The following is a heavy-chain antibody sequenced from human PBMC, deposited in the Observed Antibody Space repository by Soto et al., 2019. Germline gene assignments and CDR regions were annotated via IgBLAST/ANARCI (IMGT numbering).Heavy chain of an antibody. CDR2: INHSGST. CDR1: GGSFSGYY. J-gene: IGHJ4*02. V-gene: IGHV4-34*01. Sequence: SATLSLTCAVYGGSFSGYYWSWIRQPPGKGLEWIGEINHSGSTNYNPSLKSRVTISVDTSKNQFSLKLSSVTAADTAVYYCARGLRIAVAGTDMGYYFDYWGQGTLVTVSS. CDR3: ARGLRIAVAGTDMGYYFDY. D-gene: IGHD6-19*01.